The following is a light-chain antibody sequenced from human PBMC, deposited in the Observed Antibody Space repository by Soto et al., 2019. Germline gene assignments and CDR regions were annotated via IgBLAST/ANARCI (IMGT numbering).Light chain of an antibody. CDR2: GAS. J-gene: IGKJ4*01. CDR1: QSVSSSY. V-gene: IGKV3-20*01. Sequence: EIVLTQSPGTLSLSPGERATLSCRASQSVSSSYLAWYQQKPGQAPRLLIYGASSRATGIPDRFSGSGSGTEFTLTISSLQSDDFAVYYCRQYNNWPLTFGGGTKVDIK. CDR3: RQYNNWPLT.